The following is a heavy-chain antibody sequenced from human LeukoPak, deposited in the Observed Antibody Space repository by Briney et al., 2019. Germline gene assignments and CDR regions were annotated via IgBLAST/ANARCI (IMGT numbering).Heavy chain of an antibody. CDR1: GGTFSSYP. CDR2: IIPIFGTA. Sequence: SVKVSCKASGGTFSSYPFTWVRQAPGQGLEWMGGIIPIFGTANYAQKFQGRVTITTDGSTSTAYMELRSLRSEDTAVYYCARTIAAADYRAFDIWGQGTRVTVSS. J-gene: IGHJ3*02. CDR3: ARTIAAADYRAFDI. V-gene: IGHV1-69*05. D-gene: IGHD6-13*01.